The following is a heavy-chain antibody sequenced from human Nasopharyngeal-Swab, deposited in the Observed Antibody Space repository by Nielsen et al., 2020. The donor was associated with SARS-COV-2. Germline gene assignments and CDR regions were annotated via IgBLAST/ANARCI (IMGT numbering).Heavy chain of an antibody. Sequence: LKISCAASGFSFGDYAMHWVRQAPGKGLAWVSGINWNSGSIGYADSVKGRFTISRDNAKNSLYLQMNTLRADDTALYYCAKASSYFYGSGSSFGAFDIWGQGTMVTVSS. CDR1: GFSFGDYA. J-gene: IGHJ3*02. CDR3: AKASSYFYGSGSSFGAFDI. CDR2: INWNSGSI. D-gene: IGHD3-10*01. V-gene: IGHV3-9*01.